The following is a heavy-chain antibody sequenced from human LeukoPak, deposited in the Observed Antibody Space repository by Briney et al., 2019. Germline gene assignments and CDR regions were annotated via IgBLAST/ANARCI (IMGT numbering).Heavy chain of an antibody. CDR1: GGSISSGSYY. D-gene: IGHD2-2*02. V-gene: IGHV4-61*02. CDR3: ASIPSLEYYFDY. J-gene: IGHJ4*02. Sequence: PSQTLSLTCTVSGGSISSGSYYWSWIRQPAGKGLEWIVRIYTSGSTNYNPSLKSRVTISVDTSKNQFSLKLSSVTAADTAVYYCASIPSLEYYFDYWGQGTLVTVSS. CDR2: IYTSGST.